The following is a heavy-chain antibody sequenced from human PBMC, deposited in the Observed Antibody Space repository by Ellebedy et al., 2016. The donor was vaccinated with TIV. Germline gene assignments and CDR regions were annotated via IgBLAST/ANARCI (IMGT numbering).Heavy chain of an antibody. CDR3: ARAPSVDPHMDV. V-gene: IGHV1-8*01. CDR2: MNPNSGDT. CDR1: GYSFTTYD. Sequence: AASVKVSCKASGYSFTTYDINWVRQATGQGLEWMGWMNPNSGDTGSAQKFQGRVIMTRSTSTGTAYLELRSLRSEDTAVYYCARAPSVDPHMDVWGQGTTVTVSS. D-gene: IGHD6-19*01. J-gene: IGHJ6*02.